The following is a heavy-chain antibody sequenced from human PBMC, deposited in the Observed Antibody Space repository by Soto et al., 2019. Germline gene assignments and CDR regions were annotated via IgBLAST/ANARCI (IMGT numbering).Heavy chain of an antibody. CDR1: GGSISSGGYS. V-gene: IGHV4-30-2*01. CDR3: ARGQVVAAQH. J-gene: IGHJ4*02. Sequence: QLQLQDSGSGLVKPSPTLSLTCAVSGGSISSGGYSWSWIRQPPGKGLEWIGYIYHSGSTYYNPSLKSRVTISVDRSKNQFSLKLSSVTAADTAVYYCARGQVVAAQHWGQGTLVTVAS. CDR2: IYHSGST. D-gene: IGHD2-15*01.